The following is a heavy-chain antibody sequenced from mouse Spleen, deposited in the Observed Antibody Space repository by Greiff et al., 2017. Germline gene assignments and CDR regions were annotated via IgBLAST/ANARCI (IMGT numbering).Heavy chain of an antibody. CDR1: CYTFTGYW. V-gene: IGHV1-9*01. D-gene: IGHD1-1*01. J-gene: IGHJ2*01. CDR3: HYYGSSLYYFDY. Sequence: QVQLKESGAELMKPGASVKLSCKATCYTFTGYWIEWVKQRPGHGLEWIGDIFPGRGSTNYNEKFKGKATFTADTSSNTAYMQLSSLTTEDSAIYYCHYYGSSLYYFDYWGQGTTLTVSS. CDR2: IFPGRGST.